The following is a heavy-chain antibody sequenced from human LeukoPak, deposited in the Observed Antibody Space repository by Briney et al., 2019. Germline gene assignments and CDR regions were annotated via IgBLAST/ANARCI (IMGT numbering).Heavy chain of an antibody. V-gene: IGHV4-39*01. CDR3: AKIGYCSSTSCFSYYYYMDV. J-gene: IGHJ6*03. Sequence: SETLSLTCTVSGGSISSSSYYWGWIRQPPGKGLEWIGSIYYSGSTYYNPSLKSRVTISVDTSENQFSLKLSSVTAADTAVYYCAKIGYCSSTSCFSYYYYMDVWGKGTTVTISS. D-gene: IGHD2-2*01. CDR1: GGSISSSSYY. CDR2: IYYSGST.